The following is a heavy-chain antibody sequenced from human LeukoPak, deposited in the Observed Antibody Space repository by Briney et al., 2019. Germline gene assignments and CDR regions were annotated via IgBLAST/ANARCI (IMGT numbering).Heavy chain of an antibody. CDR3: AKGGTIVGATLDY. D-gene: IGHD1-26*01. J-gene: IGHJ4*02. CDR1: GFTFSSYA. CDR2: ISGSSVAT. Sequence: PGGSLRLSCVGSGFTFSSYAMNWVRQAPGKGLEWVSVISGSSVATCYANSVRGRFTISRDNSKNTLYLQMNSLRAEDTAVYYCAKGGTIVGATLDYWGQGTLVTVSS. V-gene: IGHV3-23*01.